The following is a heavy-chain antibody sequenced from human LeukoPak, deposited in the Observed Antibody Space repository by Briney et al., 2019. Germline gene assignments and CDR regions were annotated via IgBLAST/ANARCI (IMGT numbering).Heavy chain of an antibody. CDR1: GFTFDDYG. CDR2: INWNGGST. V-gene: IGHV3-20*04. J-gene: IGHJ4*02. Sequence: PGGSLRLSCAASGFTFDDYGMSWVRQAPGKGLEWVSGINWNGGSTGYADSVKGRFTISRDNAKNSLYLQMNSLRAEDTALYYCARGPYSGSYYRFDYWGQGTLVTVSS. CDR3: ARGPYSGSYYRFDY. D-gene: IGHD1-26*01.